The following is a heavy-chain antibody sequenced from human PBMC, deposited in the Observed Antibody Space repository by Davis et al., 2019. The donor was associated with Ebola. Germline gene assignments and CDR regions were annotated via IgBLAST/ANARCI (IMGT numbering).Heavy chain of an antibody. Sequence: SETLSLTCTVSGGSISSYYWSWIRQPPGKGLEWIGYIYYSWSTNYNPSLKSRVTISVDTSKNQFSLKLSSVTAADTAVYYCARASTTLSYYYYYGMDVWGQGTTVTVSS. CDR2: IYYSWST. CDR1: GGSISSYY. J-gene: IGHJ6*02. V-gene: IGHV4-59*01. CDR3: ARASTTLSYYYYYGMDV. D-gene: IGHD1-14*01.